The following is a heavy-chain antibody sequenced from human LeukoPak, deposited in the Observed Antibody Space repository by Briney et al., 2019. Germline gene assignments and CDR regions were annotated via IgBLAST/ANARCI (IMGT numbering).Heavy chain of an antibody. CDR2: IYSGGST. Sequence: GGSLRLSCAASGFTVSSNYMSWVRQAPGKGLEWVSVIYSGGSTYYADSVKGRFTISRDNSKNTLYLQMNSLRAEDTAVYYCARTLYYGSGVMDVWGKGTTVTVSS. CDR3: ARTLYYGSGVMDV. J-gene: IGHJ6*03. D-gene: IGHD3-10*01. V-gene: IGHV3-66*01. CDR1: GFTVSSNY.